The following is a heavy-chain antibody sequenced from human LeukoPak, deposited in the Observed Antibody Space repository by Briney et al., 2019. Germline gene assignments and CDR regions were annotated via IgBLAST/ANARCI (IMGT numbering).Heavy chain of an antibody. V-gene: IGHV4-34*01. J-gene: IGHJ4*02. CDR3: ARDPRGYYYDSSGYSFDY. Sequence: SETLSLTCAVYGGSFSGYYWSWIRQPPGKGLEWIGEINHSGSTNYNPSLKSRVTISVDTSKNQFSLKLSSVTAADTAVYYCARDPRGYYYDSSGYSFDYWGQGTLVTVSS. CDR2: INHSGST. CDR1: GGSFSGYY. D-gene: IGHD3-22*01.